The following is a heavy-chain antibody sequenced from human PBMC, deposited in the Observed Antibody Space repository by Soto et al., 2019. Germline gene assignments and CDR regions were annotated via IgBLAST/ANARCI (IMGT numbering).Heavy chain of an antibody. D-gene: IGHD1-26*01. V-gene: IGHV4-4*02. CDR3: ARDTVGATSFDY. CDR2: IYHSGST. J-gene: IGHJ4*02. CDR1: GGSISSSNW. Sequence: SETLSLTCAVSGGSISSSNWWSWVRQPPGKGLEWIGEIYHSGSTNYNPSLKSRATISVDKSKNQFSLKLSSVTAADTAVYYCARDTVGATSFDYWGQGTLVTVSS.